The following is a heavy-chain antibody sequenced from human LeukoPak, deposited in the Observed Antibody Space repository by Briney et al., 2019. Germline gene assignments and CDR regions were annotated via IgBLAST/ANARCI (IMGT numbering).Heavy chain of an antibody. CDR2: ISHTGST. CDR1: GGSIISQNYY. CDR3: ARLLSYDALTDNYYKYYMGV. J-gene: IGHJ6*03. D-gene: IGHD3-9*01. Sequence: SETLSPTCSVSGGSIISQNYYWGWIRQPPGKALELIGSISHTGSTFYSPSLKSRVTMTVDTSNNEFALRVNSVTAADTAVYYCARLLSYDALTDNYYKYYMGVWGKGTTVTVSS. V-gene: IGHV4-39*01.